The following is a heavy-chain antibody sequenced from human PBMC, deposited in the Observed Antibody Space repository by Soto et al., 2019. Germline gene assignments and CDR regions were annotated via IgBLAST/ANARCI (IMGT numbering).Heavy chain of an antibody. V-gene: IGHV3-23*01. Sequence: EVQLLESGGGLVQPGGSLRLSCAATGFTFSSYAMSWVRQAPGKGLEWVSTIIGRGGSTYYADSVKGRFTISRDNSKNTLYLQMNSLRAEDTAIYYCAKWAVGFDYWGQGTLVTVSS. J-gene: IGHJ4*02. CDR3: AKWAVGFDY. CDR2: IIGRGGST. CDR1: GFTFSSYA.